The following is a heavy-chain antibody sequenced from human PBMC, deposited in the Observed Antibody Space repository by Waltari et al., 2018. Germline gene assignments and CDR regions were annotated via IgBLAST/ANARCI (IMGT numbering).Heavy chain of an antibody. D-gene: IGHD3-22*01. CDR3: ARGPDYYDSRKLDY. J-gene: IGHJ4*02. Sequence: QVQLQESGPGLVRPSQTLSLTCTVSGGSISSGSYYWSWIRQPAGKGLAWIGYIYTSGSTNSNPSPKRRGTISVDTSKNQFSLKLSAVTAADTAVDYCARGPDYYDSRKLDYWGQGTLVTVSS. CDR1: GGSISSGSYY. V-gene: IGHV4-61*09. CDR2: IYTSGST.